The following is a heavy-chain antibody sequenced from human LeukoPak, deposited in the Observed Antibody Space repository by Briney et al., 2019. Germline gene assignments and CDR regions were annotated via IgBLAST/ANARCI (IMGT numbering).Heavy chain of an antibody. CDR3: AKANWVSNADAVW. V-gene: IGHV3-23*01. J-gene: IGHJ4*02. CDR2: IRGGGDT. CDR1: GFTFSTYA. D-gene: IGHD1-1*01. Sequence: GESLTLSCAAVGFTFSTYAMSWVRQSPARGLEWVSSIRGGGDTFYADSVKGLFTLSRDDSRNTVFLQLNNLRVEDTAIYYCAKANWVSNADAVWWGQGTVVTVSS.